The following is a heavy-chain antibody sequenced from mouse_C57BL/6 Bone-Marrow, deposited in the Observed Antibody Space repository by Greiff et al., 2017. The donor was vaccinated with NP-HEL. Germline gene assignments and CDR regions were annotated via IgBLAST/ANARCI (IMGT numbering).Heavy chain of an antibody. J-gene: IGHJ3*01. D-gene: IGHD2-4*01. Sequence: QVQLQQPGAELVKPGASVKMSCKASGYTFTSYWITWVKQRPGQGLEWIGDIYPGSGSTNYNEKFKSKATLTVDTSSSTAYMQLSSLTSEDSAVYYCARYDDYDVGFAYWGQGTLVTVSA. CDR2: IYPGSGST. CDR1: GYTFTSYW. V-gene: IGHV1-55*01. CDR3: ARYDDYDVGFAY.